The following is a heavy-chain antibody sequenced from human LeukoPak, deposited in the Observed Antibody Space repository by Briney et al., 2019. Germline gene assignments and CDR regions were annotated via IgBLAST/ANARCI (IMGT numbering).Heavy chain of an antibody. D-gene: IGHD3-16*01. CDR3: ARAKREVMITFGGVTLYYFDY. V-gene: IGHV3-13*01. Sequence: PGGSLRLSCAASGFTFSSYDMHWVRQATGKGLEWVSAIGTAGDTYYPGSVRGRFTISRENAKNSLYLQMNSLRAGDTAVYYCARAKREVMITFGGVTLYYFDYWGQGTLVTVSS. CDR1: GFTFSSYD. CDR2: IGTAGDT. J-gene: IGHJ4*02.